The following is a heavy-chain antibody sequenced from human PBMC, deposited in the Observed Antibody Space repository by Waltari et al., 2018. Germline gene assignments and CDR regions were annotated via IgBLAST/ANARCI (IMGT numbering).Heavy chain of an antibody. CDR3: ARAVPTGYSSGWPGPADY. D-gene: IGHD6-19*01. CDR2: IYTSGST. CDR1: GGSISSGSYY. J-gene: IGHJ4*02. V-gene: IGHV4-61*09. Sequence: QVQLQESGPGLVKPSQTLSLTCTVSGGSISSGSYYWSWIRQPAGKGLEWIGYIYTSGSTNYNPSLKSRVTISVDTSKNQYSLKLSSVTAADTAVYYCARAVPTGYSSGWPGPADYWGQGTLVTVSS.